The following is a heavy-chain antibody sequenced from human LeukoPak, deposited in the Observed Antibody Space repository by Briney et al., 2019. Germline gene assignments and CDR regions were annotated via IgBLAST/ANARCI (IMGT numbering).Heavy chain of an antibody. Sequence: PGGSLRLSCSASEFTFSNYAMRWIRQAPGKGLEWVSSISDSGDNTYYADSVKGRFTISRDNSKNTLYLQMNSLRAEDTAVYYCAKISKSRYFENWGQGTLVTVSS. CDR2: ISDSGDNT. V-gene: IGHV3-23*01. D-gene: IGHD3-16*02. J-gene: IGHJ4*02. CDR1: EFTFSNYA. CDR3: AKISKSRYFEN.